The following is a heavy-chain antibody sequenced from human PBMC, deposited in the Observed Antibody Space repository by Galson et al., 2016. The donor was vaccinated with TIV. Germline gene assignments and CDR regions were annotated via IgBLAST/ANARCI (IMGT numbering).Heavy chain of an antibody. CDR3: ARVYADYYFDY. D-gene: IGHD4-17*01. CDR2: ISGSGATT. Sequence: SLRLSCAASEFTFSNYAMSWVRRAPGKGLEWVSYISGSGATTNNADSVKGRFTISRDNSKNSLYLQMDSLRAEDTAVYSCARVYADYYFDYWGQGTLVTVSS. CDR1: EFTFSNYA. V-gene: IGHV3-23*01. J-gene: IGHJ4*02.